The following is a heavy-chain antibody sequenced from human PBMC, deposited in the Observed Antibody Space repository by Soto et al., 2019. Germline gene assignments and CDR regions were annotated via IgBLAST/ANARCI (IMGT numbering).Heavy chain of an antibody. CDR2: IYPGGSDT. Sequence: XSLTISCKGSGYSFTNYWIGWVLQMPGKGLEWMGIIYPGGSDTRYSPSFQGQVTISADKSISTAYLQWSSLKASDTAMYYCARQDSSGYYYYGIDVWGQGTTVTVSS. J-gene: IGHJ6*02. CDR1: GYSFTNYW. V-gene: IGHV5-51*01. D-gene: IGHD6-19*01. CDR3: ARQDSSGYYYYGIDV.